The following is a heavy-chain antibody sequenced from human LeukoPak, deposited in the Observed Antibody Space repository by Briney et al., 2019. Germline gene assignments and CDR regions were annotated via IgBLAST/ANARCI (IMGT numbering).Heavy chain of an antibody. CDR1: GYSFSNYW. D-gene: IGHD6-13*01. J-gene: IGHJ5*02. Sequence: GESLKISCKGSGYSFSNYWIGWVRQMPGKGLEWMGIIYPGDSDTRYSPSFQGQVTISADKSISTAYLQWSSLKASDTAMYYCARSPSPGIAAAGTNWFDPWGQGTLVTVSS. CDR3: ARSPSPGIAAAGTNWFDP. CDR2: IYPGDSDT. V-gene: IGHV5-51*01.